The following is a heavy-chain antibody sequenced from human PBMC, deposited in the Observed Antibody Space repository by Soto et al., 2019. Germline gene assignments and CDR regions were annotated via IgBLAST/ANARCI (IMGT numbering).Heavy chain of an antibody. V-gene: IGHV3-48*02. Sequence: ESGGGLVQPGGSLRLSCAASGFTFSSYSMNWVRQAPGKGLEWVSYISSSSSTLYYADSVKGRFTISRDNAKNSLYLQMNSLRDEDTAVYYCARERAVGIAVALNWFDPWGQGTLVTVSS. CDR3: ARERAVGIAVALNWFDP. CDR1: GFTFSSYS. D-gene: IGHD6-19*01. J-gene: IGHJ5*02. CDR2: ISSSSSTL.